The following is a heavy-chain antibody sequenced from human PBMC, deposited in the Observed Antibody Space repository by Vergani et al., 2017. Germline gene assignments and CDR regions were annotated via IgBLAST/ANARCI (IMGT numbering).Heavy chain of an antibody. Sequence: EVQLVESGGGLVQPGGSLRLSCAASGFTVSSNYMSWVRQAPGKGLEWVSAISGSGGSTYYADSVKGRFTISRDNSKNTLYLQMNSLRAEDTAVYYCAKFVRWLQFFDYWGQGTLVTVSS. V-gene: IGHV3-23*04. CDR1: GFTVSSNY. CDR3: AKFVRWLQFFDY. J-gene: IGHJ4*02. CDR2: ISGSGGST. D-gene: IGHD5-24*01.